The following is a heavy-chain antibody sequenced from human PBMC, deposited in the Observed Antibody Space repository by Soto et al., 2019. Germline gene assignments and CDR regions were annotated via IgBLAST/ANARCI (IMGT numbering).Heavy chain of an antibody. CDR2: INGGSTQT. Sequence: QLVESGGALVKPGGSLRLSCAASGFKFSDFFMSWIRQAPGKGLEWIGHINGGSTQTQYVDSVRGRFTISRDNAKNLLFLQMDSLRPEDTAVYYCARGTHYLEKRDPEGGQGTLVTVSS. V-gene: IGHV3-11*06. J-gene: IGHJ4*02. D-gene: IGHD1-7*01. CDR3: ARGTHYLEKRDPE. CDR1: GFKFSDFF.